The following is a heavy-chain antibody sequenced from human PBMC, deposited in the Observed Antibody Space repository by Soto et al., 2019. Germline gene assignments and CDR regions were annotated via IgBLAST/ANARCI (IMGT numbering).Heavy chain of an antibody. J-gene: IGHJ4*02. CDR1: GYTFTSYA. D-gene: IGHD6-19*01. V-gene: IGHV1-3*01. CDR2: INAGNGNT. CDR3: ARARYSSGWYSGYFDY. Sequence: ASVKVSCKASGYTFTSYAMHWVRQAPGQRLEWMGWINAGNGNTKYSQKFQGRVTITRDTSASTAYMEPSSLRSEDTAVYYCARARYSSGWYSGYFDYWGQGTLVTVSS.